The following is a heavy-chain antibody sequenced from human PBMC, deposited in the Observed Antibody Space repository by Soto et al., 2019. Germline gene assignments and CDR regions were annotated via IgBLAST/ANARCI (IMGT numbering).Heavy chain of an antibody. D-gene: IGHD6-13*01. CDR1: GGTFSSYA. CDR2: IIPIFGTA. J-gene: IGHJ4*02. CDR3: ARDRAAAGIRYFDY. V-gene: IGHV1-69*12. Sequence: QVQLVQSGAEVKKPGSSVKVSCKASGGTFSSYAISWVRQAPGQGLEWMGGIIPIFGTANYAQKFQGRVTXXAXEXXSTAYMELSSLRSEDTAVYYCARDRAAAGIRYFDYWGQGTLVTVSS.